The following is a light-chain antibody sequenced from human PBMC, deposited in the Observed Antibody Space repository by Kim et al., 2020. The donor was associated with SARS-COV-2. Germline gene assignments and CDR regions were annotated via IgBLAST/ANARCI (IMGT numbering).Light chain of an antibody. V-gene: IGKV1-6*01. Sequence: AIQMTQSPSSLSASVGDRVTITCRASQGIRNDLGWYQQKPGRAPNLLIYATSTLQSGVPSRFSGSGSGTDFTLTINSLQPEDVATYYCLQDYYYPLTFGGGTKVDIK. CDR2: ATS. CDR3: LQDYYYPLT. J-gene: IGKJ4*01. CDR1: QGIRND.